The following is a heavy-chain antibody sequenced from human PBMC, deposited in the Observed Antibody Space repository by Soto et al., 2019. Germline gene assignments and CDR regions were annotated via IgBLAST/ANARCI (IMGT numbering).Heavy chain of an antibody. CDR3: AKDILGIFGVPIV. CDR1: GVAFGTDW. Sequence: GGALGGSGGASGVAFGTDWRDWVRQTPGEGLVWVSQTDSDGTFTTYADSVKGRFTISRDNAKNSLYLQMNSLRAEDTALYYCAKDILGIFGVPIVWGQGT. J-gene: IGHJ4*02. V-gene: IGHV3-74*01. D-gene: IGHD3-3*01. CDR2: TDSDGTFT.